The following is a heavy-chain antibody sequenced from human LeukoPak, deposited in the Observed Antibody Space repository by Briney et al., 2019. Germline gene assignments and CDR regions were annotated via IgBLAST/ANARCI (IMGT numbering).Heavy chain of an antibody. V-gene: IGHV1-46*01. Sequence: ASLKVSCKASGSTFTSYYMHWVRQAPGQGLEWMGIINPTGGSTSYAQTFPARVTMPKDTSTRTVYMELSSRRSEDTAGYYCARDLITMVRGVIRYYGMDVWGKGTTVTVSS. CDR1: GSTFTSYY. D-gene: IGHD3-10*01. CDR2: INPTGGST. CDR3: ARDLITMVRGVIRYYGMDV. J-gene: IGHJ6*04.